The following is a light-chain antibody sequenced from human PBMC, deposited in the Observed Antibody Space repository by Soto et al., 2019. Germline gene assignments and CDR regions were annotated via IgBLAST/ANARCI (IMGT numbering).Light chain of an antibody. V-gene: IGKV3-15*01. J-gene: IGKJ5*01. CDR1: QSISSL. CDR2: SAS. CDR3: QQYGSSPIT. Sequence: EIVLTQSPATLSVSPGESATLSCRASQSISSLLAWYQQKPGQAPRLLIYSASTRATGIPARFSGSGSGADFTLTISSLQPEDFAVYYCQQYGSSPITVGQGTRLEIK.